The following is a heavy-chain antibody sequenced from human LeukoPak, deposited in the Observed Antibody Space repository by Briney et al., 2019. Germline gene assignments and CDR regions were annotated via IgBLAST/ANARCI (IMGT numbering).Heavy chain of an antibody. D-gene: IGHD3-16*01. CDR2: IYYSGST. Sequence: SETLSLTCTVSGGFISSYYWSWIRQPPGKGLEWIGYIYYSGSTNYNPSLKSRVTISVDTSKNQFSLKLSSVTAADTAVYYCARETSQKGAHYMDVWGKGTTVTISS. J-gene: IGHJ6*03. V-gene: IGHV4-59*01. CDR1: GGFISSYY. CDR3: ARETSQKGAHYMDV.